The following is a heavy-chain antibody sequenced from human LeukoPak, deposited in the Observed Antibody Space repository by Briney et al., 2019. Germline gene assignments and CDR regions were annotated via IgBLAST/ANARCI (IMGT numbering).Heavy chain of an antibody. V-gene: IGHV5-51*01. CDR1: GSRFTTYW. D-gene: IGHD3-22*01. CDR2: IYPGDSDT. CDR3: ARDRHDSSGYFSPVYYYYGMDV. Sequence: GASLKISCKGSGSRFTTYWIGWVRPLPRKGLEWMGIIYPGDSDTRYSPSFQGQVTISADKSINTAYLQWSSLKASDTAMYYCARDRHDSSGYFSPVYYYYGMDVWGQGTTVTVSS. J-gene: IGHJ6*02.